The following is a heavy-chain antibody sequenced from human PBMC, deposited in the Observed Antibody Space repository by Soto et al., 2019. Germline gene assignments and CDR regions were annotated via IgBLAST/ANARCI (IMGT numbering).Heavy chain of an antibody. J-gene: IGHJ4*02. CDR2: ISYDGTDK. CDR3: AKDRGRVQLLVYDKGRGHFDY. V-gene: IGHV3-30*18. CDR1: GFTFSDYG. D-gene: IGHD2-2*01. Sequence: QVQLVESGGGVVQPGRSLRLSCAASGFTFSDYGMHWVRQAPGKGLEWVAIISYDGTDKYYADSVKGRFTVSRDNSKNTLHLQMNSLRADYTAVYYCAKDRGRVQLLVYDKGRGHFDYWGQGILVTVSS.